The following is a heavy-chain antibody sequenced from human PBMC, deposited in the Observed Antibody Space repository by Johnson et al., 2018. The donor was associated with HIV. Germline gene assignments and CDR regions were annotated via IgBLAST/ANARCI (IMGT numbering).Heavy chain of an antibody. CDR3: AKGCRWLLERTYAFDI. Sequence: VQLVESGGGVVQPWRSLRLSCAASGFTFSSYAMHWVRQAPGKGLEWVAVISYDGSIKYYADSVKGRFTISRDNSKNTLYLQMNSQRAEDTAVYYCAKGCRWLLERTYAFDIWGQGTMVTVSS. V-gene: IGHV3-30*04. CDR1: GFTFSSYA. CDR2: ISYDGSIK. D-gene: IGHD3-22*01. J-gene: IGHJ3*02.